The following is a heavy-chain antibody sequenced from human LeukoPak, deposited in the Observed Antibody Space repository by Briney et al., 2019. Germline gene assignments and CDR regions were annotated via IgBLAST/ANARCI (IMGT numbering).Heavy chain of an antibody. J-gene: IGHJ4*02. Sequence: SETLSLTCAVSGGPISRSTYYWGWIRQPPGKGLEWIGSIYYSGSTYYDPSLKGRVTISVDTSKNQFSLKLSSVTAADTAVYYCASIAAAGNEWGQGTLVTVSS. CDR2: IYYSGST. CDR3: ASIAAAGNE. CDR1: GGPISRSTYY. D-gene: IGHD6-13*01. V-gene: IGHV4-39*01.